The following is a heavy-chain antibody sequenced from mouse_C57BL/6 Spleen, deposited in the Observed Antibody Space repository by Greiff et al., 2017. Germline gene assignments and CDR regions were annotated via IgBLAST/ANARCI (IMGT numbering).Heavy chain of an antibody. J-gene: IGHJ2*01. V-gene: IGHV1-26*01. CDR1: GYTFTDYY. CDR3: ASPKYYGSRAPFDY. CDR2: INPNNGGT. D-gene: IGHD1-1*01. Sequence: EVQLQQSGPELVKPGASVKISCKASGYTFTDYYLNWVKQSHGKSLEWIGDINPNNGGTSYNQKFKGKATLTVDKSSSTAYMELRSLTSEDSAVYYCASPKYYGSRAPFDYWGQGTTLTVSS.